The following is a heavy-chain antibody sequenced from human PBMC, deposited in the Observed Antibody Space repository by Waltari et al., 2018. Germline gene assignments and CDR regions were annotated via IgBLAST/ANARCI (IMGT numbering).Heavy chain of an antibody. CDR2: IRYDGSNK. Sequence: QVQLVESGGGVVQPGGSLRLSCAASGFPFSSYGMHWVRQAPGKGLEWVAFIRYDGSNKYYADSVKGRFTISRDNSKNTLYLQMNSLRAEDTAVYYCAKGGLSSGYDYWGQGTLVTVSS. V-gene: IGHV3-30*02. J-gene: IGHJ4*02. D-gene: IGHD3-22*01. CDR1: GFPFSSYG. CDR3: AKGGLSSGYDY.